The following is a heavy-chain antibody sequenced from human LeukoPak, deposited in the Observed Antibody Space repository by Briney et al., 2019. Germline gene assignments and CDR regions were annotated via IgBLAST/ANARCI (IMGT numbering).Heavy chain of an antibody. Sequence: GGSLRLSCAASGFTFSTYAMYWVRQAPGKGLEWVAVISSDGSNKFYADSVKGRFTISRDNSKNTLYLQMNSLSTEDTALYYCARDTYGSSWSPLNYWGRGTLVTVSS. CDR1: GFTFSTYA. D-gene: IGHD6-13*01. J-gene: IGHJ4*02. V-gene: IGHV3-30-3*01. CDR3: ARDTYGSSWSPLNY. CDR2: ISSDGSNK.